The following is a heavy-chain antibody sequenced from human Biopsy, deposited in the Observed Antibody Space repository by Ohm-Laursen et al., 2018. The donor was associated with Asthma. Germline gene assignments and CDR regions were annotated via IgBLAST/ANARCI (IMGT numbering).Heavy chain of an antibody. D-gene: IGHD3-3*01. CDR1: GLSSSAYY. V-gene: IGHV4-34*01. J-gene: IGHJ6*02. CDR2: SDHRENT. Sequence: SETLSLTCSMYGLSSSAYYWTWIRQTPGKGLEWIGESDHRENTNTNATLKSRVTISKAKSANEFSLKMKSVTAADTAIYYCARGPEWSGLDIWGQGTTVTVSS. CDR3: ARGPEWSGLDI.